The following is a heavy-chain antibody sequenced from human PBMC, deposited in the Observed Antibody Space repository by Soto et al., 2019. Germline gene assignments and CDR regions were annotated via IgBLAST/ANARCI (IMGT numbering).Heavy chain of an antibody. CDR2: IYWDDDK. V-gene: IGHV2-5*02. J-gene: IGHJ5*02. Sequence: QITLKESGPTLVKPTQTLTLTCTFSGFSLSTSGVGVGWIRQPPGKALEWLALIYWDDDKRYSPSLKSRLTITNDTSKDHVVLTMTNMDPVDTATYYCAHSTLLDIWCTLGLLDPWGQVTLVTVSS. CDR3: AHSTLLDIWCTLGLLDP. CDR1: GFSLSTSGVG. D-gene: IGHD2-2*03.